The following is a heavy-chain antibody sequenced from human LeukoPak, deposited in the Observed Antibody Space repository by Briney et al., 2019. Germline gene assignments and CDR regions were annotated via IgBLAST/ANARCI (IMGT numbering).Heavy chain of an antibody. J-gene: IGHJ4*02. CDR3: AKDRGVVVPAALDY. Sequence: GGSLRLSCAASGFTFSSYAMSWVRQAPGKGLEWVSAISGSGGSTYYADSVKGRFSISRDNSKNTLYLQMNSLRAEDTAVYYCAKDRGVVVPAALDYWGQGTLVTVSS. CDR2: ISGSGGST. D-gene: IGHD2-2*01. CDR1: GFTFSSYA. V-gene: IGHV3-23*01.